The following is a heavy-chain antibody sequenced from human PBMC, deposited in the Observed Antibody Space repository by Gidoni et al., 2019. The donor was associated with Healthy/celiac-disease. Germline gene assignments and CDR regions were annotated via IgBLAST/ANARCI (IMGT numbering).Heavy chain of an antibody. CDR1: GFTFSSYG. J-gene: IGHJ4*02. CDR3: ARDLILRDSSGYYS. CDR2: IWYDGSNK. Sequence: QVQLVESGGGVVQPGRSLRLSCAASGFTFSSYGMHWVRQAPGKGLAWVAVIWYDGSNKYYADSVKGRFTISRDNSKNTLYLQMNSLRAEDTAVYYCARDLILRDSSGYYSWGQGTLVTVSS. D-gene: IGHD3-22*01. V-gene: IGHV3-33*01.